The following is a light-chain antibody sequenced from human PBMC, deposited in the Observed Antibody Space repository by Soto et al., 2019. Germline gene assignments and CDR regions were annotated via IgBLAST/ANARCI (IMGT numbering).Light chain of an antibody. CDR3: QQYNSYSPYT. Sequence: DIQMTQSPSTLSASVGDRVTITCRASQSISSWLAWYQQKPGKAPKLLIYKASSLESGVPSRFSGSGSGKEFTLTISSLQPYDFATYYRQQYNSYSPYTFGQGTKLEIK. V-gene: IGKV1-5*03. J-gene: IGKJ2*01. CDR2: KAS. CDR1: QSISSW.